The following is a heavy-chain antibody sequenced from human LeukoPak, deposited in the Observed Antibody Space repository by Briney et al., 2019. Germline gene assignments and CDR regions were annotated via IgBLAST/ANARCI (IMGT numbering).Heavy chain of an antibody. Sequence: PSKTLSLTCTVSGGSISSYYWSWIRQPAGKGLEWIGRIYTSGSTNYNPSLKSRVTMSVDTSKNQFSLRLSSVTAEDTAVYYCAKLTGDLYYFDYWGQGTLVTVSS. J-gene: IGHJ4*02. V-gene: IGHV4-4*07. D-gene: IGHD3-9*01. CDR3: AKLTGDLYYFDY. CDR1: GGSISSYY. CDR2: IYTSGST.